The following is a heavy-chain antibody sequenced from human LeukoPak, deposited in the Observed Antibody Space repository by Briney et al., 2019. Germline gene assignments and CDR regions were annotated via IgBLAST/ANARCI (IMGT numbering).Heavy chain of an antibody. J-gene: IGHJ4*02. CDR2: TYYRSKWYN. V-gene: IGHV6-1*01. CDR3: ARDRYYDSSGYYPRFDY. CDR1: GDSVVSNSTA. Sequence: SQTLSLTCVISGDSVVSNSTACNWIRQSPSRGLEWLGRTYYRSKWYNDYAVSVKSRITINPDTSKNQFSLQLNSVTPEDTAVYYCARDRYYDSSGYYPRFDYWGQGTLVTVSS. D-gene: IGHD3-22*01.